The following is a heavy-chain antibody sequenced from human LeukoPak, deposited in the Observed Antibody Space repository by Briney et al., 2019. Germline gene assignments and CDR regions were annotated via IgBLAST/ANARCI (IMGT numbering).Heavy chain of an antibody. J-gene: IGHJ4*02. V-gene: IGHV4-34*01. D-gene: IGHD3-22*01. CDR1: GGSFSGYY. CDR2: IYYSGST. Sequence: PSETLSLTCAVYGGSFSGYYWSWIRQPPGKGLEWIGSIYYSGSTYYNPSLKSRVTISVDTSKNQFSLKLSSVTAADTAVYYCALEYYDSSGPNHYWGQGTLVTVSS. CDR3: ALEYYDSSGPNHY.